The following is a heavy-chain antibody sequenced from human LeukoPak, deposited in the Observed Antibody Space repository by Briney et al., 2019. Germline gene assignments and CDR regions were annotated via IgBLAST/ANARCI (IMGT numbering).Heavy chain of an antibody. CDR1: GYTFTSYD. CDR3: ARGRIAKRFDP. J-gene: IGHJ5*02. CDR2: MNPNSGNT. D-gene: IGHD6-13*01. Sequence: GASVKVSYKASGYTFTSYDINWVRQATGQGLEWMGWMNPNSGNTGYAQKFQGRVTMTRNTSISTAYMELSSLRSEGTAVYYCARGRIAKRFDPWGQGTLVTVSS. V-gene: IGHV1-8*01.